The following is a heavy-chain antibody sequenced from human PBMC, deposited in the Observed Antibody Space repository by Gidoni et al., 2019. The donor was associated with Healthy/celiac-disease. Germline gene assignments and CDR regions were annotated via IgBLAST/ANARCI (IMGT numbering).Heavy chain of an antibody. J-gene: IGHJ4*02. V-gene: IGHV4-34*01. D-gene: IGHD3-22*01. CDR1: GGSFSGYY. CDR2: INHSGST. CDR3: ARRTYYSFDY. Sequence: QVQLQQWGAGLLKPSETLSLTCAVYGGSFSGYYWSWIRQPPGKGLEWIGEINHSGSTNYNPSLKSRVTISVDTSKNQFSLKLSSVTAADTAVYYCARRTYYSFDYWGQGTLVTVSS.